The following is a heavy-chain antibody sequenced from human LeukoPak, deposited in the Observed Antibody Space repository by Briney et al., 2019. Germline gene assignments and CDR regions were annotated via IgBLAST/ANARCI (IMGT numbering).Heavy chain of an antibody. D-gene: IGHD2-2*01. CDR1: GFTFSRSW. J-gene: IGHJ4*02. V-gene: IGHV3-74*01. Sequence: PGGSLRLSCAASGFTFSRSWMHWVRQAPGKGLVWVSGINTDGNNTNCADSVKGRFTISRDNAKNTLYLQMNSPRAEDTAVYYCARDQGCSSTNCYSLFFHYWGQGTLVTVSS. CDR2: INTDGNNT. CDR3: ARDQGCSSTNCYSLFFHY.